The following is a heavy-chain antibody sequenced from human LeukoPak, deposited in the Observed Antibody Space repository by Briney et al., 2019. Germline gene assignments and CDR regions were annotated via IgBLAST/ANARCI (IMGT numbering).Heavy chain of an antibody. CDR1: GLTFSSYG. CDR2: ISYDGSNK. J-gene: IGHJ4*02. Sequence: GGSLRLSCAASGLTFSSYGMHWVRQAPGKGLEWVAVISYDGSNKYYADSVKGRFTISRDNSKNTLYLQMNSLRAEDTAVYYCAKDQRAAVAGSNAFDYWGQGTLVTVSS. CDR3: AKDQRAAVAGSNAFDY. D-gene: IGHD6-19*01. V-gene: IGHV3-30*18.